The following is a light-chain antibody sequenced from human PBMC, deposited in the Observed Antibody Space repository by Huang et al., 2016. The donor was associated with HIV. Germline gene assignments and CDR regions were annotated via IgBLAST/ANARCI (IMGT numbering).Light chain of an antibody. CDR1: QSISSY. J-gene: IGKJ4*01. CDR2: DTS. V-gene: IGKV3-11*01. Sequence: EIVLTQSPATLSTYAGVRATLTCRASQSISSYLAWYQQKPGQTPRLLIADTSDRVTGIPTRFSGSGSGTDFTLTINSLEPEDSAVYYCQQRTTWTLSFGGGTKVEIK. CDR3: QQRTTWTLS.